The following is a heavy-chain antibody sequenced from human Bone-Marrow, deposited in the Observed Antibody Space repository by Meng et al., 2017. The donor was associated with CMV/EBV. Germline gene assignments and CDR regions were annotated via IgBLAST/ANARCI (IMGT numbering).Heavy chain of an antibody. J-gene: IGHJ4*02. CDR2: ISGSGGST. V-gene: IGHV3-23*01. CDR3: AKGKGGALGYCSSTSCPEYYFED. CDR1: GFPFSTYS. Sequence: GESLKISCAASGFPFSTYSMSWVRQAPGKGLEWVSAISGSGGSTYYADSVKGRFTISRDNSKNTLYLQMNSLRAEDTAVYYCAKGKGGALGYCSSTSCPEYYFEDWGQGTLVTVSS. D-gene: IGHD2-2*01.